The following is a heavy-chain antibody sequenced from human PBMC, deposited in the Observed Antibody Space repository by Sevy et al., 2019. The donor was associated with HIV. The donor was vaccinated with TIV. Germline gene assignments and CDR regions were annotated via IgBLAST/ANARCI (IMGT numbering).Heavy chain of an antibody. CDR2: IYYSGST. V-gene: IGHV4-39*01. J-gene: IGHJ4*02. Sequence: SETLSLTCTDSGGSVSRSTYYWGWIRQPPGKGLEWIGSIYYSGSTYYNPSLKSRVTISVDTSKNQFSLKLSSVTAADTAVYYCARHSSMTTVTMNYWGQGTLVTVSS. D-gene: IGHD4-17*01. CDR1: GGSVSRSTYY. CDR3: ARHSSMTTVTMNY.